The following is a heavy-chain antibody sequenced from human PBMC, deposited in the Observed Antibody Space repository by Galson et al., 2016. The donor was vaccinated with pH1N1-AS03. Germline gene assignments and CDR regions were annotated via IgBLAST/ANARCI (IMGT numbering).Heavy chain of an antibody. CDR2: IIPILDTP. CDR1: GGAFNSYA. D-gene: IGHD3-3*01. V-gene: IGHV1-69*13. J-gene: IGHJ6*02. CDR3: AGGPDYWSDRHYYYGMDV. Sequence: SVKVSCKASGGAFNSYAISWVRQAPGQGLEWMGGIIPILDTPNYAQSFQGRVTISVDESTSTAYMELSSLRPEDTAVYFCAGGPDYWSDRHYYYGMDVWGQGTTVTVS.